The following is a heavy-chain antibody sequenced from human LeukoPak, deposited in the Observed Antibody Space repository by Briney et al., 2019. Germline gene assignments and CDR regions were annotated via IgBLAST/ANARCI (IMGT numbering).Heavy chain of an antibody. CDR3: ARDVRSLMDV. CDR2: IYYSGST. V-gene: IGHV4-31*03. J-gene: IGHJ6*02. CDR1: GGSISGGGYY. Sequence: SETLSLTCTVSGGSISGGGYYWSWVRQHPGKGLEWIGYIYYSGSTYYNPSLKSRVTMSLDMSKSQFSLKLSSVTAADTAVYYCARDVRSLMDVWGQGTTVTVS. D-gene: IGHD3-10*02.